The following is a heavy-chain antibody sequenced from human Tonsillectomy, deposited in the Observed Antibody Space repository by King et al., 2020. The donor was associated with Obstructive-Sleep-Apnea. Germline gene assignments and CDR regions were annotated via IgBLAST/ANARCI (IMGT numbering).Heavy chain of an antibody. CDR3: AKRKGDCSGGSCHFDY. CDR1: VFTFSDYD. CDR2: ISSCSSYT. V-gene: IGHV3-11*06. Sequence: HLVQSGGGLVKPGGSLRLSCAASVFTFSDYDMSWIRQAPGKGLEWVSYISSCSSYTNYADSVKGRFTISRDNAKNSLYLQMNSRRAEETGVYYCAKRKGDCSGGSCHFDYWGQGTLVTVSS. D-gene: IGHD2-15*01. J-gene: IGHJ4*02.